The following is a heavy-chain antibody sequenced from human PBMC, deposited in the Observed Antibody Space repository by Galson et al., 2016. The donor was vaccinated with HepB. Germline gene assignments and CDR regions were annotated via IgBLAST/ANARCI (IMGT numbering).Heavy chain of an antibody. J-gene: IGHJ2*01. V-gene: IGHV3-53*01. Sequence: SLRLSCAASGFTVSSSYMSWVRQAPGRGLEWVSVIYSGGSTYYADSVKGRFTISRDNSKNTLYLQMSSLRAEDTAVYYCASLRFKGFDLWGRGTLVTVSS. CDR2: IYSGGST. CDR1: GFTVSSSY. CDR3: ASLRFKGFDL. D-gene: IGHD3-3*01.